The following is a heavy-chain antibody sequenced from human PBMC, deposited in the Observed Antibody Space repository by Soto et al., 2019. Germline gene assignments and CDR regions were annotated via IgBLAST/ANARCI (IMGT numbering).Heavy chain of an antibody. J-gene: IGHJ4*02. CDR1: GFSLSTKEVG. D-gene: IGHD3-3*02. V-gene: IGHV2-5*02. CDR3: AHRPIALTGGGFDY. Sequence: QITLKESGPTLVKPTQTLTLTCTFSGFSLSTKEVGVGWIRQPPGKALEWLAIIYWDNDKRYSPSLKSRLTITKDTSQNQVVLTLANMDPADTGTYDCAHRPIALTGGGFDYWGQGTLVTVSS. CDR2: IYWDNDK.